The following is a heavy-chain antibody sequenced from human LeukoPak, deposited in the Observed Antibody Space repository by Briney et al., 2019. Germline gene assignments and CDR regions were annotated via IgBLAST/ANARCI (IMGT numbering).Heavy chain of an antibody. CDR1: GGSFSGYY. V-gene: IGHV4-34*01. CDR3: ARGQFCSDIVVVPAASPFDY. D-gene: IGHD2-2*01. J-gene: IGHJ4*02. Sequence: PSETLSLTCAVYGGSFSGYYWSWIRQPPGKGLEWIGEINHSGSTNYNPSLKSRVTISVDTSKNQLSLKLSSVTAADTAVYYCARGQFCSDIVVVPAASPFDYWGQGTLVTVSS. CDR2: INHSGST.